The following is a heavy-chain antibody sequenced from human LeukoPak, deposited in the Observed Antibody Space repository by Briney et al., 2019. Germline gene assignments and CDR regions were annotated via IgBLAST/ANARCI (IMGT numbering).Heavy chain of an antibody. D-gene: IGHD3-3*01. CDR1: GYTFTNYY. CDR3: ARDTHPYYDFWSGLSP. V-gene: IGHV1-46*01. Sequence: ASVKVSCKASGYTFTNYYMNWVRQAPGQGLEWMGIINPSGGSTSYAQKFQGRVTVTRDTSTSTVYMELSSLRSEDTAMYYCARDTHPYYDFWSGLSPWGQGTMVTVSS. J-gene: IGHJ3*01. CDR2: INPSGGST.